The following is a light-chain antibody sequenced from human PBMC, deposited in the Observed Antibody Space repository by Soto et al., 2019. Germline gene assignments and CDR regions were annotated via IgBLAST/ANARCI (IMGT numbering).Light chain of an antibody. CDR3: SSFTSSSSLPYV. J-gene: IGLJ1*01. V-gene: IGLV2-14*03. CDR1: GSDVGGYDY. Sequence: QSALTQPASVSGSPGQSITISCTGTGSDVGGYDYVSWYQQHPGKAPKLMIYDVTNRPSGVSNRFSGSKSANTASLTISGLQAEDEADYYCSSFTSSSSLPYVFGTGTKLTVL. CDR2: DVT.